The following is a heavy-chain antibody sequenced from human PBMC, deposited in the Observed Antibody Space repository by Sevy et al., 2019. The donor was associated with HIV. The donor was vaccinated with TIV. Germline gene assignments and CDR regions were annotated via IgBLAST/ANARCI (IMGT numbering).Heavy chain of an antibody. D-gene: IGHD2-21*02. V-gene: IGHV3-30*02. CDR1: GFRFNDYG. CDR2: IRLDGSNR. Sequence: GGSLRLSCVTSGFRFNDYGMNWVRQPPGKGLEWVAFIRLDGSNRNYADSVKGRFTISRDNSKNTLYLQMNSLRAEDTAVYYCAREDCGGDCYPGYDAFDIWGQGTMVTVSS. CDR3: AREDCGGDCYPGYDAFDI. J-gene: IGHJ3*02.